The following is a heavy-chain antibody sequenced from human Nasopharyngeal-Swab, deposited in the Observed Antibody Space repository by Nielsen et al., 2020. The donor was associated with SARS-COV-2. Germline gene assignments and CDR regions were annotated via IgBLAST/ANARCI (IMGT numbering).Heavy chain of an antibody. J-gene: IGHJ6*03. V-gene: IGHV4-34*01. D-gene: IGHD6-19*01. Sequence: RQAPGKGLEWIGEINHSGSTNYNPSLKSRVTISVDTSKNQFSLKLSSVTAADTAVYYCARGLGGAVAGIVLSYYYYYYMDVWGKGTTVTVSS. CDR2: INHSGST. CDR3: ARGLGGAVAGIVLSYYYYYYMDV.